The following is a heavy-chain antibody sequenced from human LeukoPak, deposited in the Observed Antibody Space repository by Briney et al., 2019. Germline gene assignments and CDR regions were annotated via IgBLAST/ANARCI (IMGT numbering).Heavy chain of an antibody. CDR3: ARDNRGVTAIHFDY. CDR2: IIPIFGTA. CDR1: GGTFSSYA. Sequence: GSSVKVSCKASGGTFSSYAISWVRQAPGQGLEWMGGIIPIFGTANYAQKFQGRVTITADESTSTAYMELSSLRSEDTAVYYCARDNRGVTAIHFDYWGQGTLVTVSS. V-gene: IGHV1-69*01. D-gene: IGHD2-21*02. J-gene: IGHJ4*02.